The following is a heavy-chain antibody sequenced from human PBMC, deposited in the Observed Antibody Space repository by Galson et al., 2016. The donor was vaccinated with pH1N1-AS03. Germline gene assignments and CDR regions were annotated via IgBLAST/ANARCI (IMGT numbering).Heavy chain of an antibody. D-gene: IGHD1/OR15-1a*01. CDR2: IYPSDSDT. Sequence: QSGAEVTKPGESLKISCKASGYTFTTYWIGWVRQMPGKGLEWVGLIYPSDSDTRYSPSFQGQVTISADKSISTAYLQWSSLKASDTAIYYCAKSGTTFRNLLATDWGQGTLVTVSS. V-gene: IGHV5-51*01. CDR1: GYTFTTYW. CDR3: AKSGTTFRNLLATD. J-gene: IGHJ4*02.